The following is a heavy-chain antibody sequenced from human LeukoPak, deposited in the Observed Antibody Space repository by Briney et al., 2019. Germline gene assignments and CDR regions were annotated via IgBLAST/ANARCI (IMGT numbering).Heavy chain of an antibody. CDR1: GFTFSSYA. J-gene: IGHJ1*01. V-gene: IGHV3-30*04. D-gene: IGHD3-10*01. CDR2: ISYDGSNK. Sequence: QTGGSLRLSCAASGFTFSSYAMHWVRQAPGKGLEWVAVISYDGSNKYYADSVKGRFTISRDNSKNTLYLQMNSLRAEDTAVYYCARDDNGSGSYYRRTEYFQHWGQGTLVTVSS. CDR3: ARDDNGSGSYYRRTEYFQH.